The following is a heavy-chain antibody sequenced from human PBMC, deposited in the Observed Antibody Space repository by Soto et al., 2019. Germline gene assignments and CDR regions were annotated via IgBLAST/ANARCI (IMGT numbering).Heavy chain of an antibody. D-gene: IGHD1-1*01. Sequence: SETLSLTCAVSGYSISSGLYWGWIRQPPGKGLEWIGTIYRGGITYYNPSLKSRVTISIDTSKNHFSLRLSSVTATDTAVYFCAIGNPDWFDPWGQVTLVTVSS. CDR3: AIGNPDWFDP. CDR1: GYSISSGLY. V-gene: IGHV4-38-2*01. CDR2: IYRGGIT. J-gene: IGHJ5*02.